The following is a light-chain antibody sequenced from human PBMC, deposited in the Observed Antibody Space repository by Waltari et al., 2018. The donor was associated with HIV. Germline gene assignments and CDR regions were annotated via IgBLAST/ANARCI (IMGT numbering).Light chain of an antibody. CDR3: QSYDSSLSGSV. J-gene: IGLJ2*01. CDR1: SSNIGASYG. V-gene: IGLV1-40*01. CDR2: GNP. Sequence: QSVLTQPPSVSGAPGQGVTLSCNGSSSNIGASYGVQWYQQLPGTAPKLLIFGNPNRPSGLPDRFSGSRSGTSASLAITGLQAEDEADYYGQSYDSSLSGSVFGGGTKLTVL.